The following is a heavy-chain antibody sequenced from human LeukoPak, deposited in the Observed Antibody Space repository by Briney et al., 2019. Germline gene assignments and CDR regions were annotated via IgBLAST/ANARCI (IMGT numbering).Heavy chain of an antibody. CDR1: GFTFSSYG. Sequence: PGGSLTLSCKASGFTFSSYGMHRVRQAPGKGLQWVASTRYDGSNKDYADFVNGRFTISRDNSEDMLYLEMNSLSPEDTAVYYCVKDDGTYYFDSWGRGTLVTVST. J-gene: IGHJ4*02. CDR3: VKDDGTYYFDS. CDR2: TRYDGSNK. D-gene: IGHD2-21*01. V-gene: IGHV3-30*02.